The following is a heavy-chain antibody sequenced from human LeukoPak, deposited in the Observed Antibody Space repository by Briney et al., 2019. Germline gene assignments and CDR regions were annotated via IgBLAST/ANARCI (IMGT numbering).Heavy chain of an antibody. J-gene: IGHJ6*03. CDR2: IRSKVYGGTT. CDR3: TRGSRYCDSTSCPYYYMDV. Sequence: GRSLRLSCTASGFTFGDYAMSWVCQAPRKGQEWVGFIRSKVYGGTTEYAASVKGRFTISRDDSKSIAYLQMNSLKTEDTAVYYCTRGSRYCDSTSCPYYYMDVWGKGTTVTVSS. CDR1: GFTFGDYA. D-gene: IGHD2-2*01. V-gene: IGHV3-49*04.